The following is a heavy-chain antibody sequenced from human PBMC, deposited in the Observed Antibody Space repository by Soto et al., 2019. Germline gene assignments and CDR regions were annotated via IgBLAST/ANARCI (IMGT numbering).Heavy chain of an antibody. D-gene: IGHD4-17*01. CDR2: ISAGRST. V-gene: IGHV3-23*01. CDR1: GFTFSNYA. CDR3: TKVRGDPV. Sequence: GGSLRLSCAASGFTFSNYAMNWVRQAPGKGPEWVSGISAGRSTYYADSVKGRFTISRDNSKSTLFLQMDSLRAEDTALYYCTKVRGDPVWGKGTTVTVSS. J-gene: IGHJ6*04.